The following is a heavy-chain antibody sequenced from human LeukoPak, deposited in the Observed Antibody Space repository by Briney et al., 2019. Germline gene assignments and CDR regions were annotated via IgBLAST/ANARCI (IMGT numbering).Heavy chain of an antibody. D-gene: IGHD1-26*01. V-gene: IGHV4-34*01. CDR1: GGSFSGYY. CDR3: ARIGATGNLYYLDY. Sequence: ASETLSLTCAVYGGSFSGYYWSWIRQPPGKGLEWIGEINHSGSTNYNPSLKSRVTISVDTSKNQFSLKLSSVTAADTAVYYCARIGATGNLYYLDYWGQGTLVTVSS. J-gene: IGHJ4*02. CDR2: INHSGST.